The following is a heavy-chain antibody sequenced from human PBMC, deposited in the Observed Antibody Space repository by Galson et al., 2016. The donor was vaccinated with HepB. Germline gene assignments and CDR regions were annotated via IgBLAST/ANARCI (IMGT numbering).Heavy chain of an antibody. CDR1: GGPITSHY. J-gene: IGHJ3*01. CDR3: ARDSYFVSSGYFYYVFDS. Sequence: SETLSPTCTVSGGPITSHYWSWIRQPPGKGLEWIGYIYHSGRTNSNPSLKSRVTISIDTSKNQFSLKLKSVTAADTATYYCARDSYFVSSGYFYYVFDSWGQGTMVTVSS. D-gene: IGHD3-22*01. V-gene: IGHV4-59*11. CDR2: IYHSGRT.